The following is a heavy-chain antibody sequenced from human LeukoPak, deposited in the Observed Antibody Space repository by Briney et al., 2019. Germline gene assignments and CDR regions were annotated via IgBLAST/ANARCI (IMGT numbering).Heavy chain of an antibody. D-gene: IGHD2-2*01. V-gene: IGHV4-31*03. J-gene: IGHJ5*02. Sequence: SETLSLTCTVSGGSISSGGYYWSWIRQHPGKGLEWIGYIYYSGKTYSNPSLKSRVTISVDTSKNQFSLKLSSVTAADTAVYYCARVGGDCSSTSCYNGPLKWFHPWGQGTLVTVSS. CDR2: IYYSGKT. CDR1: GGSISSGGYY. CDR3: ARVGGDCSSTSCYNGPLKWFHP.